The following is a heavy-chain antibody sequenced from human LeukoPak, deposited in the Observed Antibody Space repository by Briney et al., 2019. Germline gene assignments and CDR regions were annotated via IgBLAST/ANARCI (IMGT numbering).Heavy chain of an antibody. D-gene: IGHD3-3*01. CDR2: ISSSSSTI. CDR3: ARDRSGFDY. V-gene: IGHV3-48*01. J-gene: IGHJ4*02. CDR1: GFTFSSYS. Sequence: GGSLRLSCAASGFTFSSYSMNWVRQAPGKGLEWVSYISSSSSTIYYADSVKGRFTISRDNAKNSLYLQMNSLRAEDTAVYYCARDRSGFDYRGQGTLVTVSS.